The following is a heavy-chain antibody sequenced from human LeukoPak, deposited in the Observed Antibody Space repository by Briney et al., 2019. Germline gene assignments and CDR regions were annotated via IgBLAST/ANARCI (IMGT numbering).Heavy chain of an antibody. Sequence: SETLSLTCTVSGGSISSSSYYWGWIRQPPGKGLEWIGNIYSTGSTSFNPSFKSRITMSVDTSKNQFSLQLNSVTAADTAVYFCARDSGFWLYWGQGTLVTVSS. V-gene: IGHV4-39*07. CDR1: GGSISSSSYY. D-gene: IGHD3-22*01. J-gene: IGHJ4*02. CDR2: IYSTGST. CDR3: ARDSGFWLY.